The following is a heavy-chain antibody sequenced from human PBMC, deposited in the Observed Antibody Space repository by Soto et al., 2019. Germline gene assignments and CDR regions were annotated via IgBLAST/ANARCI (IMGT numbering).Heavy chain of an antibody. D-gene: IGHD2-2*02. J-gene: IGHJ6*02. Sequence: GDSLKISCKGSGYSFTNYWIGWVRQMPGKGLEWMGIIYPGDSDTRYSPSFQGQVTISADKSISTAYLQWSSLKASDTAMYYCARQYCSSTSCYKGMDVWGQGTKVTGS. CDR3: ARQYCSSTSCYKGMDV. V-gene: IGHV5-51*01. CDR1: GYSFTNYW. CDR2: IYPGDSDT.